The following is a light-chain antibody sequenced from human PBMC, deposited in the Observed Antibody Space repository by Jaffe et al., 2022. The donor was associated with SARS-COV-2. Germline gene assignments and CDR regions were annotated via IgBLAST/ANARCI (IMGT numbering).Light chain of an antibody. CDR2: GAS. CDR3: QQYNSWPLT. Sequence: EIVMTQSPVTLSVSPGERATLSCRTSQTVNNLAWYQQKLGQAPRLLIHGASTRATGIPARFSGSGSGTEFTLTISSLQSEDFAVYYCQQYNSWPLTFGGGTKVEI. V-gene: IGKV3-15*01. CDR1: QTVNN. J-gene: IGKJ4*01.